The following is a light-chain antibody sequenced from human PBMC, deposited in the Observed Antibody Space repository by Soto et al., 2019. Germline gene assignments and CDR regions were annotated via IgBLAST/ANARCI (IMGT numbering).Light chain of an antibody. CDR2: AAS. CDR3: QQYNKWPPYT. J-gene: IGKJ2*01. V-gene: IGKV3-15*01. CDR1: QSVSSN. Sequence: EIVMTQSPANLSVSPGERAALSCRASQSVSSNLAWYQQKPGQGPRLPVYAASTRATSIPAWFSGSGSGTEFTLTINSLQSEDFAVYYCQQYNKWPPYTFGQGTKLEIK.